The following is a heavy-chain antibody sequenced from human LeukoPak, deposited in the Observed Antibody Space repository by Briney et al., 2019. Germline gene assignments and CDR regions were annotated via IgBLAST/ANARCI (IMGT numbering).Heavy chain of an antibody. CDR3: AREYYYDSSGFDAFDI. CDR2: IYPGDSDT. J-gene: IGHJ3*02. Sequence: GESLKISCKGSGYSFTSYWIGWVRQMPGKGLEWMGMIYPGDSDTRYSPSFQGQVTISADKSISTAYLQWSSLKASDTAMYYCAREYYYDSSGFDAFDIWGQGTMVTVSS. D-gene: IGHD3-22*01. CDR1: GYSFTSYW. V-gene: IGHV5-51*01.